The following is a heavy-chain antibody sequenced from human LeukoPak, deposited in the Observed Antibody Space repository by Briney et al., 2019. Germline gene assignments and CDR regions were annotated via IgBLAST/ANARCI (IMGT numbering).Heavy chain of an antibody. D-gene: IGHD2-15*01. CDR1: GFTFSSYS. CDR3: ARDSGYCSGGSCYFSRFDP. V-gene: IGHV3-21*01. Sequence: PGGSLRLSCAASGFTFSSYSMNWVRQAPGKGLEWVSSISSSSSYIYYADSVKGRFTISRDNAKNSLYLQMNSLRAEDTAVYYCARDSGYCSGGSCYFSRFDPWGQGTLVTVSS. J-gene: IGHJ5*02. CDR2: ISSSSSYI.